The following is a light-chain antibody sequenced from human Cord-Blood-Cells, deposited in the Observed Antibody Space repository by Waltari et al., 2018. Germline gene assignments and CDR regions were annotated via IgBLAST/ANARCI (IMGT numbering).Light chain of an antibody. CDR3: QQYNSYWT. V-gene: IGKV1-5*03. J-gene: IGKJ1*01. CDR2: KAS. Sequence: DIQMTQSPSTLSASVGDRVTITCRASQGISSWLAWYQQKPGNAPKHLIYKASTLESGVPSRFSGSGAGTEFTLTISSLQTDDFATYYCQQYNSYWTFGQGTKVEIK. CDR1: QGISSW.